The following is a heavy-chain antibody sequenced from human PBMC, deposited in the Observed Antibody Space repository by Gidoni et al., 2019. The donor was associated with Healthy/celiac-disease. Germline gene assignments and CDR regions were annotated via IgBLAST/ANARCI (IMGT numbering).Heavy chain of an antibody. CDR2: INPNSGGT. V-gene: IGHV1-2*02. D-gene: IGHD3-9*01. Sequence: QVQLVQSGAEVKKPGASVKVSCKASGYTFTGYYMHWVRQAPGQGLEWMGWINPNSGGTKYAQKFQGRVTMTRDTSISTAYMELSRLRSDDTAVYYCARWYYDILTGYFGDYYYYYMDVWGKGTTVTVSS. CDR3: ARWYYDILTGYFGDYYYYYMDV. CDR1: GYTFTGYY. J-gene: IGHJ6*03.